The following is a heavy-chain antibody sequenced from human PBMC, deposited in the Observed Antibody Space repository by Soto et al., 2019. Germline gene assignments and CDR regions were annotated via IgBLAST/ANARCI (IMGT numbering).Heavy chain of an antibody. CDR1: GFTFSRCA. CDR3: VKGRGDNGVYYYGLDV. D-gene: IGHD2-8*01. Sequence: QVQLVESGGGVVQPGRSLRVSCAASGFTFSRCAMHWVRQAPAKGLEWLAIISYDGINKYYADSVKGRFTLSRDNSKNTLYLQMSSLRAEDTAVYYCVKGRGDNGVYYYGLDVWGHGTTVTVSS. V-gene: IGHV3-30*18. J-gene: IGHJ6*02. CDR2: ISYDGINK.